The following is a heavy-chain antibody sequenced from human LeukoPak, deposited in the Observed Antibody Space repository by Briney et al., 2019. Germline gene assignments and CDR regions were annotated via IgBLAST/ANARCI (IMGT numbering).Heavy chain of an antibody. CDR2: ISSSGSTI. CDR3: ARDPLPYYDILTGYYYYYYMDV. V-gene: IGHV3-48*03. Sequence: GGSLRLSCAASGFTFSSYEVNWVRQAPGKGLEWVSYISSSGSTIYYADSVKGRFTISRDNAKNSLYLQMNSLRAEDTAVYYCARDPLPYYDILTGYYYYYYMDVWGKGTTVTISS. CDR1: GFTFSSYE. D-gene: IGHD3-9*01. J-gene: IGHJ6*03.